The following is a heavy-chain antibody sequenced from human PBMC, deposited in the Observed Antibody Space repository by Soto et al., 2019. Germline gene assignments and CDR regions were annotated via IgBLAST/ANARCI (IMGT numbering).Heavy chain of an antibody. V-gene: IGHV1-18*01. CDR1: GYSFNSNG. Sequence: QVQLVQSGAEMKKPGASVTVSCKASGYSFNSNGISWVRQAPGRGLEWMGWISTKNGYTEYAQTFLGRVTMTTDRGTTTAYMELRSLSSDDTAVYYCARGDWCHFFDYWGQGTLVTVSS. J-gene: IGHJ4*02. CDR3: ARGDWCHFFDY. D-gene: IGHD2-8*02. CDR2: ISTKNGYT.